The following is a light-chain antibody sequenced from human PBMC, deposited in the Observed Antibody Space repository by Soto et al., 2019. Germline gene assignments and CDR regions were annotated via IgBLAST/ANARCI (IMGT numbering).Light chain of an antibody. CDR2: DAS. CDR3: QQYNNWPPGT. J-gene: IGKJ1*01. V-gene: IGKV3-15*01. CDR1: QSVSSN. Sequence: EVVMAQSPVTLSVSPGDRATLSCRASQSVSSNLAWYQQKPGQAPRLLIYDASTRATGIPARFSGSGSGTEFTLTISSLQSEDFAVYYCQQYNNWPPGTFGQGTKVEIK.